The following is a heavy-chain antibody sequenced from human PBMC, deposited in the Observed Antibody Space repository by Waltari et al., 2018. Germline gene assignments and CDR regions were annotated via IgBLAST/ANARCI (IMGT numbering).Heavy chain of an antibody. J-gene: IGHJ5*02. CDR3: ARESAFSTSWYPGFDP. CDR1: GYSLTSYY. V-gene: IGHV1-2*06. Sequence: QVELVPSGAEVRQPGASVRVSCTASGYSLTSYYMHWGRQAPGRGLEWMGRINPNSGDTNSAPKFQGRVTLTRDTSVNTAFLELRSLTSDDTAVYFCARESAFSTSWYPGFDPWGQGTLVTVAS. D-gene: IGHD2-2*01. CDR2: INPNSGDT.